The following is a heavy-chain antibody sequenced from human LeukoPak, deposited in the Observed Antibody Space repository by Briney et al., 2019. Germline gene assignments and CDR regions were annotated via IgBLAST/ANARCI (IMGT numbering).Heavy chain of an antibody. Sequence: PSRTLSLTCTVSGDSIRSGGNYWSWVRQYPGKGLEWIGYIYYTGSTNYNPSLKSRLTISLDTSKNQFSLKLTSVTAAGTAAYYCARRVGKYPTYYFDYWGQGTLVTVSS. V-gene: IGHV4-31*03. CDR3: ARRVGKYPTYYFDY. D-gene: IGHD1-1*01. CDR2: IYYTGST. J-gene: IGHJ4*02. CDR1: GDSIRSGGNY.